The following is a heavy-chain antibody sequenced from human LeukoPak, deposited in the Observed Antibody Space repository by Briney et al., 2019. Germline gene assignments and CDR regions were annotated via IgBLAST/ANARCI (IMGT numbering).Heavy chain of an antibody. CDR1: GGSISSYY. D-gene: IGHD2-2*01. J-gene: IGHJ4*02. Sequence: SETLSLTCTVSGGSISSYYWSWIRQPPGKGLEWIGEINHSGSTNYNPSLKSRVTISVGTSKNQFSLKLSSVTAADTAVYYCARLPSRRRALMPGADYWGQGTLVTVSS. CDR3: ARLPSRRRALMPGADY. V-gene: IGHV4-34*01. CDR2: INHSGST.